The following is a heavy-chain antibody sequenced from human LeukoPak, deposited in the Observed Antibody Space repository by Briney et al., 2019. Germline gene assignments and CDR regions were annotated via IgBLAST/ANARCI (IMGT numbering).Heavy chain of an antibody. Sequence: GGSLRLSCAASGFTFSSYSMNWVRQAPGKGLEWVSSISSSSSYIYYADSVKGRFTISRDNVKNTVYLQMNSLRAEDTAVYYCVRDWGYDSSGYWQKYFDTWGQGTLVTVSS. CDR1: GFTFSSYS. CDR3: VRDWGYDSSGYWQKYFDT. V-gene: IGHV3-21*01. D-gene: IGHD3-22*01. CDR2: ISSSSSYI. J-gene: IGHJ4*02.